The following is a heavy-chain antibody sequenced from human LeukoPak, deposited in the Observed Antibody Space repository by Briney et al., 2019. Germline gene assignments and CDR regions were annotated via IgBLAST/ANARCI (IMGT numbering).Heavy chain of an antibody. CDR2: IKQDGSEK. CDR3: ARDASGYGDYPFDI. V-gene: IGHV3-7*01. D-gene: IGHD4-17*01. Sequence: PGGSLRLSYAASGFNFSTYWMTWVRQVLGKGLEWVANIKQDGSEKYYVDSVKGRFTISRDNAKNSLYLQMNSLRAEDTAVYYCARDASGYGDYPFDIWGQGTMVTVSS. CDR1: GFNFSTYW. J-gene: IGHJ3*02.